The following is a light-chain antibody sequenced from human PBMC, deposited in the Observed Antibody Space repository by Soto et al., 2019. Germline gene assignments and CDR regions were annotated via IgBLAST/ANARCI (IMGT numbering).Light chain of an antibody. Sequence: DIQMTQSPSSLSASVGDRVTITCRTSQSGSTFLNWYQVKPGKAPKLLIYGASSLQSGVPSRFSGSGSGTDFTLSISSLQPEDFATYYCQQSFSKLLTFGGGTKV. J-gene: IGKJ4*01. CDR2: GAS. V-gene: IGKV1-39*01. CDR3: QQSFSKLLT. CDR1: QSGSTF.